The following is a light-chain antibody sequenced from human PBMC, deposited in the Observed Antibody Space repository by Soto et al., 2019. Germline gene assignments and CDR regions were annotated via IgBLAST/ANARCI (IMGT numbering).Light chain of an antibody. CDR3: MQSTQFPLT. CDR2: KVS. Sequence: IVRIQTPPSTALTLGQPASISCRSSQSLVHSDRNTYWTWLHLEPGRSTRPLIYKVSDRFSGVPDRFAGSGAETDFTLRISRVEADDVGTYYCMQSTQFPLTFGGGTKVDI. V-gene: IGKV2-24*01. J-gene: IGKJ4*01. CDR1: QSLVHSDRNTY.